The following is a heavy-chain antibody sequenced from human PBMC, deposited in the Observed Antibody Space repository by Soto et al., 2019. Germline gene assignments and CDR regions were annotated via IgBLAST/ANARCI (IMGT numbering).Heavy chain of an antibody. CDR3: ARGLSSGWYFWFDP. D-gene: IGHD6-19*01. J-gene: IGHJ5*02. Sequence: GESLKISCKGSGYSFSTYWIGWVRQMPGKGLEWMGIIYPSDSETRYSPSFQGQVTISVDKSISTAYLQWSSLKASDTAIYYCARGLSSGWYFWFDPWGQGTLVTVSS. V-gene: IGHV5-51*01. CDR2: IYPSDSET. CDR1: GYSFSTYW.